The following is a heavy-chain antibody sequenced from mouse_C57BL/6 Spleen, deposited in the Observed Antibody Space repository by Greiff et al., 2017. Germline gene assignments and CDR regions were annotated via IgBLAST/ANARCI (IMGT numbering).Heavy chain of an antibody. CDR2: IRSGGSYT. Sequence: EVQGVESGGDLVKPGGSLKLSCAASGFTFSSYGMSWVRQTPDKRLEWVATIRSGGSYTYYPDSVQGRFTISRDKAKNTLYLQMSSLKSEDTAMYYCARHPGTNYAMDYWGQGTSVTVSS. D-gene: IGHD4-1*01. CDR3: ARHPGTNYAMDY. CDR1: GFTFSSYG. J-gene: IGHJ4*01. V-gene: IGHV5-6*01.